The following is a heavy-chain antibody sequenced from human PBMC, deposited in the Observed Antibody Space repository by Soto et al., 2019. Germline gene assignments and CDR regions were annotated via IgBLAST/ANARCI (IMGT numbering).Heavy chain of an antibody. D-gene: IGHD1-26*01. Sequence: SGKGCCKTSGYNFLCFHIHWVRQAPGQGLEWMGGITPGNGDTNYAQPFQGRVTLTRDTSIDTAYMDLSGLKSDDTAVYYCARERIAGPFDNWGQRTLVTVSS. CDR1: GYNFLCFH. CDR3: ARERIAGPFDN. CDR2: ITPGNGDT. J-gene: IGHJ4*02. V-gene: IGHV1-2*02.